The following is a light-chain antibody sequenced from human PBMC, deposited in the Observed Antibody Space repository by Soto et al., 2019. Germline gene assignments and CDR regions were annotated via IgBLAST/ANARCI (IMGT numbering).Light chain of an antibody. Sequence: ELVLTQSPGTLSLSPGERATLSCRASQTVNNNYLAWYQQIPGQAPRLLISGASGRATGTPDRFSGSASGTDFTLTISRLEPEDFAVYYCKQYGSSGTFGQGTKV. CDR2: GAS. V-gene: IGKV3-20*01. J-gene: IGKJ1*01. CDR3: KQYGSSGT. CDR1: QTVNNNY.